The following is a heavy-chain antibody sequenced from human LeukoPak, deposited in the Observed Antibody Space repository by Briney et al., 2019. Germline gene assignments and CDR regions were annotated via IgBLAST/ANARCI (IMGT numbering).Heavy chain of an antibody. D-gene: IGHD3-16*01. CDR3: AREYYDYVWGSPDYYGMDV. Sequence: AASVKVSCKASGYTFTSYAMHWVRQAPGQRLEWMGWINAGNGNTKYSQKFQGRVTITRDTSASTAYMELSSLRSEDTAVYYCAREYYDYVWGSPDYYGMDVWGQGTTVTVSS. CDR2: INAGNGNT. V-gene: IGHV1-3*01. CDR1: GYTFTSYA. J-gene: IGHJ6*02.